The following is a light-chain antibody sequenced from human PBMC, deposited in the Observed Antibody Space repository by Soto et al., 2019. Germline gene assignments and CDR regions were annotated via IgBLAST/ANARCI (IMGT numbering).Light chain of an antibody. CDR2: DVS. CDR1: SSDVGGYNY. J-gene: IGLJ2*01. Sequence: QSVLTQPASVSGSPGQSITISCTGTSSDVGGYNYVSWYQQHPGKAPKLMIYDVSNRPSGVSNRFSGSKSGNTASLTISGLQAEDEADYYCSSYTSSRTHVVFGGGTK. CDR3: SSYTSSRTHVV. V-gene: IGLV2-14*01.